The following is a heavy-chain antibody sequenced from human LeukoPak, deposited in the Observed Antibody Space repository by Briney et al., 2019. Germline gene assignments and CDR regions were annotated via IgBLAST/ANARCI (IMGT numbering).Heavy chain of an antibody. Sequence: GGSLRLSCEVSGFTLSSYWMSWVRQAPGKGLEWVANINQDGSETYYVDSLNGRFTVYKDNAKQSLYLQMNSLRAEDTAVYYCATSYDTSGYYNQKWGQGTLVTVSS. V-gene: IGHV3-7*01. CDR1: GFTLSSYW. D-gene: IGHD3-22*01. J-gene: IGHJ4*02. CDR3: ATSYDTSGYYNQK. CDR2: INQDGSET.